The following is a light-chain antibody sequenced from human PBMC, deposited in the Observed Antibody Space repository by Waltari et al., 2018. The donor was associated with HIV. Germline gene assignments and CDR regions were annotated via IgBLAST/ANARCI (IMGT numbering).Light chain of an antibody. Sequence: QSVLTQPPSVSGAPGQRVAISCTGSSSNIAAGYAVHWYQVLPGTVPTLLIFSNDTRPLGVPYRVSASKSPTSASRSITGRQPEVEADYYCRSYDSGLSATVFGGVTRLTVL. CDR2: SND. CDR1: SSNIAAGYA. V-gene: IGLV1-40*01. J-gene: IGLJ3*02. CDR3: RSYDSGLSATV.